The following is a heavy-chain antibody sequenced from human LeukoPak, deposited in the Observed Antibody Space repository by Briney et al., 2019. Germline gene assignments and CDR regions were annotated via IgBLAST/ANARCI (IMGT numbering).Heavy chain of an antibody. Sequence: GRSLRLSCEASGFTFSSYGMHWVRQAPGKGLEWVAVIWDDGSNKYYADSVKGRFTISRDNSKNTVYLQMNSLRVEDTAVYHCGTMASGDYWGQGTLVTVSS. CDR2: IWDDGSNK. D-gene: IGHD6-19*01. CDR1: GFTFSSYG. J-gene: IGHJ4*02. V-gene: IGHV3-33*01. CDR3: GTMASGDY.